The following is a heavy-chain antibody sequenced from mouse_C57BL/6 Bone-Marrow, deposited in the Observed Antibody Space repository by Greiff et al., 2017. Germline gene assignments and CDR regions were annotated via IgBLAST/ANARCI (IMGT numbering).Heavy chain of an antibody. CDR1: GFNIKDDY. Sequence: VQLKQSGAELVRPGASVKLSCTASGFNIKDDYMHWVKQRPEQGLEWIGWIDPENGDTEYASKFQGKATITADTSSNTANLQLSSLTSEDTAVYYCTTPIYYDYALDYWCQGTTLTVSS. J-gene: IGHJ2*01. D-gene: IGHD2-4*01. V-gene: IGHV14-4*01. CDR3: TTPIYYDYALDY. CDR2: IDPENGDT.